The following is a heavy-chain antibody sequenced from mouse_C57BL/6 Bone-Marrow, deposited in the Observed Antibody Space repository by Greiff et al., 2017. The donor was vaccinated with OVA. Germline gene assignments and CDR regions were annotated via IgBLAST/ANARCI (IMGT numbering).Heavy chain of an antibody. D-gene: IGHD1-1*01. Sequence: VQLQESGAELARPGASVKLSCKASGYTFTSYGISWVKQRTGQGLEWIGEIYPRSGNTYYNEKFKGKATLTADKSSSTAYMELRSLTSEDSAVYFCERDPYDSSYVEAYWGQGTLVTVSA. V-gene: IGHV1-81*01. CDR1: GYTFTSYG. CDR2: IYPRSGNT. J-gene: IGHJ3*01. CDR3: ERDPYDSSYVEAY.